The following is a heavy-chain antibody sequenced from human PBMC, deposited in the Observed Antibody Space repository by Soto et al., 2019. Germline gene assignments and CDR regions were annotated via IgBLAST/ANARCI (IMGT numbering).Heavy chain of an antibody. CDR2: ILPSTGAT. CDR1: GGTLITYS. D-gene: IGHD6-13*01. CDR3: AGDDGYSSSHLYA. V-gene: IGHV1-69*01. J-gene: IGHJ1*01. Sequence: QEQLVQSGAEMKKPGSSVKLSCEASGGTLITYSITWVRQAPGQGLEWMGGILPSTGATNYAPKFQGRATITADESTSTAYMELRGLPSEDTAIYFCAGDDGYSSSHLYAWGQGTRLTVSP.